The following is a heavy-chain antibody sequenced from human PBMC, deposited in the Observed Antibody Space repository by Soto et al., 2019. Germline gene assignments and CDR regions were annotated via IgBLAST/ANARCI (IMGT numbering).Heavy chain of an antibody. CDR2: IYYSGST. D-gene: IGHD3-16*01. J-gene: IGHJ4*02. CDR3: AKGPGGTFEY. V-gene: IGHV4-59*01. CDR1: VYSMSSYK. Sequence: SESLSRTFIVSVYSMSSYKLSWIRQPPGKGLDWIWYIYYSGSTNYNPSLKCRVTISVDTSKNQFSLKLRSVTAADTAVYYCAKGPGGTFEYWGQGTLVTVSA.